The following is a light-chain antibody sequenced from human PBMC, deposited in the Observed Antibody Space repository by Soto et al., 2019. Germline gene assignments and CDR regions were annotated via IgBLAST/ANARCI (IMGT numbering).Light chain of an antibody. CDR2: WAS. CDR3: QQFSNPPLFT. V-gene: IGKV4-1*01. CDR1: QAIFRDSSGRHL. J-gene: IGKJ2*01. Sequence: DIVMTQSPDSLAVSLGERATISCRSSQAIFRDSSGRHLLAWYQQKPGQPPKLLIYWASTRESGVPDRFSGSGSAADFTLSISSLQAEDVAVYYCQQFSNPPLFTFGQGTKLEI.